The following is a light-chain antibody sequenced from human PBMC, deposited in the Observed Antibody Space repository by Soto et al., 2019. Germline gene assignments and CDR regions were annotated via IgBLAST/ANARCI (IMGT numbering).Light chain of an antibody. Sequence: QSVLTQPASVSGSPGQSITISCTGTSSDVGGYNYVSWYQHHPGNAPKLIIYDVNNRPSGVSYRFSGSKSGNTASLTISGLQAEDEADYYCVSYTTTSTYVVFGGGTKLTVL. J-gene: IGLJ2*01. CDR3: VSYTTTSTYVV. CDR2: DVN. V-gene: IGLV2-14*03. CDR1: SSDVGGYNY.